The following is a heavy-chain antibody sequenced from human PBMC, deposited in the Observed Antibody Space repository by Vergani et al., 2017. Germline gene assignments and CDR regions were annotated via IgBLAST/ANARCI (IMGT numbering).Heavy chain of an antibody. D-gene: IGHD2-21*01. CDR1: GFTFSTYA. V-gene: IGHV3-33*01. Sequence: QVQLVESGGGVVQPGRSLRLSCTSSGFTFSTYAMHWFRQAPGKGLEWVPIIYYDGSKKYYADSVKGRFTISRDNSRNTLDLLMSSLRAEDTAIYYCVREGSYCGSTTCRNPSYVYYSHMDVWGEGTTVTVSS. CDR2: IYYDGSKK. CDR3: VREGSYCGSTTCRNPSYVYYSHMDV. J-gene: IGHJ6*03.